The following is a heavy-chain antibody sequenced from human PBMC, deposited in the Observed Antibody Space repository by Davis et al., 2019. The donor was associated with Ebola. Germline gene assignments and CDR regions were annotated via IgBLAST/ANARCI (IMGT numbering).Heavy chain of an antibody. V-gene: IGHV4-34*01. D-gene: IGHD4-17*01. CDR3: ARQGQTVTSPFDY. CDR1: GGSFSDYF. J-gene: IGHJ4*02. Sequence: SETLSLTCGVYGGSFSDYFWSWIRQPPEKGLEWIGEISHHNGDTNYNPSLKSRVTISVDTSKNQFSLRLTSVTAADTAVYYCARQGQTVTSPFDYWGQGTLVTVSS. CDR2: ISHHNGDT.